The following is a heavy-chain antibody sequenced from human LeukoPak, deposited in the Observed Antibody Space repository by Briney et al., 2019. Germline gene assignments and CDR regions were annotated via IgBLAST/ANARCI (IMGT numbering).Heavy chain of an antibody. V-gene: IGHV4-34*01. D-gene: IGHD1-1*01. J-gene: IGHJ5*02. Sequence: PSETLSLTCAVYGGSFSGYYWSWIRQPPGKGLEWIGEINHSGSTNYNPSLKSRVTISVDTSKNQFSLKLSSVTAADTAVYYCARPKWNNWFDPWGQGTLVTVSS. CDR3: ARPKWNNWFDP. CDR2: INHSGST. CDR1: GGSFSGYY.